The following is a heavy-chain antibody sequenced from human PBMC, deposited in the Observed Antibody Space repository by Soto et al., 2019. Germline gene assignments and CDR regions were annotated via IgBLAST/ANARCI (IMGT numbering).Heavy chain of an antibody. D-gene: IGHD3-22*01. CDR3: AKDLGEPEEPYYYDSSGNLGFDY. Sequence: GGSLRLSCAASGFTFSSYAMSWVRQAPGKGLEWVSAISGSGGSTYYADSVKGRFTISRDNSKNTLYLQMNSLRAEDTAVYYCAKDLGEPEEPYYYDSSGNLGFDYWGQGTLVTVSS. V-gene: IGHV3-23*01. CDR1: GFTFSSYA. J-gene: IGHJ4*02. CDR2: ISGSGGST.